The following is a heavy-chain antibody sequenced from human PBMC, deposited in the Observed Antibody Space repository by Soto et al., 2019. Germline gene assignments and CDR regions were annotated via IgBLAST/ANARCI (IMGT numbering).Heavy chain of an antibody. CDR1: GGSISSYY. D-gene: IGHD6-6*01. Sequence: PSETLSLTCTVSGGSISSYYWSWIRQPAGKGLEWIGRIYTSGSTNYNPSLKSRVTMSVDTSKNQFSLKLSSVTAADTAVYYCARDLAYSSSSGWFDPWGQGTLVTVSS. J-gene: IGHJ5*02. V-gene: IGHV4-4*07. CDR2: IYTSGST. CDR3: ARDLAYSSSSGWFDP.